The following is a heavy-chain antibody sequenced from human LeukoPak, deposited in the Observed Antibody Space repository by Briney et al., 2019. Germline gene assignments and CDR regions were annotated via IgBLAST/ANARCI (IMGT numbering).Heavy chain of an antibody. Sequence: GASVKVSCKASGGTFSSYAISWVRQAPGQELEWMGWISAYNGNTHYAQKLQGRVTMTTDTSTSTVYMELRSLRSDDTAVYYCARVLGYALDYWGQGTLVTVSS. CDR1: GGTFSSYA. J-gene: IGHJ4*02. V-gene: IGHV1-18*01. CDR3: ARVLGYALDY. CDR2: ISAYNGNT. D-gene: IGHD5-12*01.